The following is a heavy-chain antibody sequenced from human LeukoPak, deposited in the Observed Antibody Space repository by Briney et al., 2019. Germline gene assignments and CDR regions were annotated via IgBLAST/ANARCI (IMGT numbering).Heavy chain of an antibody. CDR3: ARDVAPLYSSSWYYPDY. V-gene: IGHV3-21*01. J-gene: IGHJ4*02. CDR2: IGGDGTTT. Sequence: GGSLTLSCAASGFTFSNFVINWVRQTPGKGLEWVSAIGGDGTTTYYADSVKGRFTISRDNAKNSLYLQMNSLRAEDTAVYYCARDVAPLYSSSWYYPDYWGQGTLVTVSS. CDR1: GFTFSNFV. D-gene: IGHD6-13*01.